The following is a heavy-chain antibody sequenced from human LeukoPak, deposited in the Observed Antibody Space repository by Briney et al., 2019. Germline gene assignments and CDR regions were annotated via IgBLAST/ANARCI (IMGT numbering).Heavy chain of an antibody. CDR1: GFTFGTYA. CDR3: ARGIVVVPVAAHLDF. V-gene: IGHV3-23*01. CDR2: ISGSGITT. J-gene: IGHJ4*02. Sequence: GGSLRLSCAASGFTFGTYALTWVRQATGKGLEWVSTISGSGITTYYSDSVKGRFTISRDNSKSTLYLQMNSLRAEDTAVYYCARGIVVVPVAAHLDFWGQGTLVTVSS. D-gene: IGHD2-2*01.